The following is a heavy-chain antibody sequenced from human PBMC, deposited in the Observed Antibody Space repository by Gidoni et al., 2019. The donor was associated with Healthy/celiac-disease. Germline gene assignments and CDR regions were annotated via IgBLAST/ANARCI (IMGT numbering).Heavy chain of an antibody. Sequence: QVQLMQSGAEVTKLGASVKVSCKASGSTFTRYGISWVRQAPGQGLAWIGWISAYNGNTNYAKKLQGRVTMTTDTSTSTAYMELRSLRSDDTAGYYCARPSSGRAGRGGNAFDIWGQGTMVTVSS. D-gene: IGHD6-19*01. CDR3: ARPSSGRAGRGGNAFDI. J-gene: IGHJ3*02. CDR1: GSTFTRYG. V-gene: IGHV1-18*01. CDR2: ISAYNGNT.